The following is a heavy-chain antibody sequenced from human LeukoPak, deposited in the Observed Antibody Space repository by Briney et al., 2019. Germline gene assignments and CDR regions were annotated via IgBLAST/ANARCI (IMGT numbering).Heavy chain of an antibody. Sequence: GGSLRLSCAASGFTLSSYAMSWVRQAPGKGLEWVSTISGSGGTTYYADSVKGRFTISRDNSRNTLYLQMNSLRAEDTAVYYCAKSEGIFGGQSDYWGQGTLVTVSS. D-gene: IGHD3-3*01. V-gene: IGHV3-23*01. CDR2: ISGSGGTT. CDR1: GFTLSSYA. J-gene: IGHJ4*02. CDR3: AKSEGIFGGQSDY.